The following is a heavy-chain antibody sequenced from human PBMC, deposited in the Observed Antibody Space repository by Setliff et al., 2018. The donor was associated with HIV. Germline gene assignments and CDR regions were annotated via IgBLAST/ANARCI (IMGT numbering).Heavy chain of an antibody. J-gene: IGHJ6*03. Sequence: LRLSCVASGFSFSNYGMHWVRQAPGKGLEWVAVMLYDGSDRYYADSVKGRFTISRDNSKKTLYLQMNSLRPEDTAVYHCAKARSEYQLMPWYYYMDVWGQGTTVTVS. CDR2: MLYDGSDR. D-gene: IGHD6-6*01. V-gene: IGHV3-30*18. CDR3: AKARSEYQLMPWYYYMDV. CDR1: GFSFSNYG.